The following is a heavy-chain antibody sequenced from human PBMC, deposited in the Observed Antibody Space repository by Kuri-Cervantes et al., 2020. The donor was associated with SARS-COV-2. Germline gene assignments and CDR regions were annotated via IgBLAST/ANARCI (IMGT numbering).Heavy chain of an antibody. D-gene: IGHD6-19*01. CDR3: ARGIAVAGAKYFDY. Sequence: LRLSCTVSGGSISSGSYYWTWIRQPAGKGLEWIGRLYTSGSTNYNPSLKSRVTISADTSKNQFSLDLSSVTAADTAVYYCARGIAVAGAKYFDYWGQGTLVTVSS. V-gene: IGHV4-61*02. CDR1: GGSISSGSYY. J-gene: IGHJ4*02. CDR2: LYTSGST.